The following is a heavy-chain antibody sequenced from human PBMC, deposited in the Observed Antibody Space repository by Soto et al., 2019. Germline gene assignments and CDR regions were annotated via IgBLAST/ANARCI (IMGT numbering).Heavy chain of an antibody. V-gene: IGHV3-23*01. Sequence: GGSLRLSCAASGFTFSSYAMSWVRQAPGKGLEWVSAISGSGGSTYYADSVKGRFTISRDNSKNTLYLQMNSLRAEDTAVYYCVKILRGDLYYFDYWGQGTLVTVSS. J-gene: IGHJ4*02. CDR1: GFTFSSYA. CDR3: VKILRGDLYYFDY. CDR2: ISGSGGST. D-gene: IGHD3-3*01.